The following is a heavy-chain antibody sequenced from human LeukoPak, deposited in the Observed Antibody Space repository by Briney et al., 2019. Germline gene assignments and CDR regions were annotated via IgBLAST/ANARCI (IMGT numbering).Heavy chain of an antibody. D-gene: IGHD5-18*01. V-gene: IGHV3-23*01. CDR1: GFNFRAYW. CDR2: ISGSGGST. J-gene: IGHJ4*02. Sequence: GGSLRLSCTTSGFNFRAYWMGWVRQAPGKGLEWVSGISGSGGSTYYAGSVKGRFTISRDNSENTLYLQMNSLRAEDTAVYYCAKFTTAMVLTPLDCWGQGTLVTVSS. CDR3: AKFTTAMVLTPLDC.